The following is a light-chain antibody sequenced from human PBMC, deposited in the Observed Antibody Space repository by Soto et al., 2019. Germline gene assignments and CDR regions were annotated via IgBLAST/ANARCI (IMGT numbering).Light chain of an antibody. CDR2: GAS. CDR1: QSVSSNY. J-gene: IGKJ1*01. V-gene: IGKV3-20*01. Sequence: EIVLTQSPGTLSLSPVERATLSCRASQSVSSNYLAWYQQKPGQAPRLLIYGASSRATGIPDKFSGSGSGTDFTLTISRLEPEDFAEYYCQQYGSSPRTFGQGTKVEIE. CDR3: QQYGSSPRT.